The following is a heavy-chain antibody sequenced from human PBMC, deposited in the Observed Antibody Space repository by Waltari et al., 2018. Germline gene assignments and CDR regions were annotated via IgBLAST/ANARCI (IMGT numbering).Heavy chain of an antibody. Sequence: QVQLVPAGSELKEPGASVKISCLASGYTFTNYPIIWVRQAPGQGLEWMGWINTDTGNPTYAQGFTGRFVLSLDTSVSTAYLQISSLKAEDTAVYYCARKIGDTSSAWYFDLWGRGSLVTVSS. J-gene: IGHJ2*01. CDR1: GYTFTNYP. V-gene: IGHV7-4-1*02. CDR3: ARKIGDTSSAWYFDL. D-gene: IGHD6-6*01. CDR2: INTDTGNP.